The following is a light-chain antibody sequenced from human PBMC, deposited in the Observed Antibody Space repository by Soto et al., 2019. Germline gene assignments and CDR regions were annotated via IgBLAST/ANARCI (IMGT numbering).Light chain of an antibody. CDR3: SSYAGSNYV. CDR1: SSDVGGYNY. Sequence: QSVLTQPPSVSGSPGQSVTISCTGTSSDVGGYNYVSWYQQHPGKAPKLMIYEVSKRPSGVPDRFSGSKSGNTASLTVSGLQAEDEADYYCSSYAGSNYVFGTGTKLTVL. CDR2: EVS. V-gene: IGLV2-8*01. J-gene: IGLJ1*01.